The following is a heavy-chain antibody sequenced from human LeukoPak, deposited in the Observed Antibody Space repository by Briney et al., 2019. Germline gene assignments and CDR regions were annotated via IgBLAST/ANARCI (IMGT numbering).Heavy chain of an antibody. J-gene: IGHJ4*02. Sequence: PGGSLRLSCTASGLSLNNYAMSWVRQVPGKGLEWVSASSSSDDGKWYAESVRGRFTISRDTSKNTVYLQMNSLRVEDAGVYYCAKVVVVPAATTKTYYFDFWGQGTLVTVSS. CDR2: SSSSDDGK. V-gene: IGHV3-23*01. D-gene: IGHD2-2*01. CDR3: AKVVVVPAATTKTYYFDF. CDR1: GLSLNNYA.